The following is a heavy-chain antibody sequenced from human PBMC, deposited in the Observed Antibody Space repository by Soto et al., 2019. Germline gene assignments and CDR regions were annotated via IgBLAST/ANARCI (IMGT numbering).Heavy chain of an antibody. CDR2: INHSGST. V-gene: IGHV4-34*01. D-gene: IGHD6-19*01. CDR1: GGSFSGYY. CDR3: ARGRNYPGYSSGWPYYFDY. J-gene: IGHJ4*02. Sequence: QVQLQQWGAGLLKPSETLSLTCAVYGGSFSGYYWSWIRQPPGKGLEWIGEINHSGSTNYNPSLKYRVTISVDTSKNQFSLKLSSVTAADTAVYYCARGRNYPGYSSGWPYYFDYWGQGTLVTVSS.